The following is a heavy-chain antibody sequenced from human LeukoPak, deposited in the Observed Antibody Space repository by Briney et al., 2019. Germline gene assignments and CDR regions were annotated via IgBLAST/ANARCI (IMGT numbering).Heavy chain of an antibody. CDR2: ISYDASKK. J-gene: IGHJ4*02. CDR3: ARAITAMVTDY. Sequence: GGSLRLSCAASGFTFSTYGMHWVRRAPGKGLEWVAVISYDASKKNYADSVKGRFTISRDNSKNTLYLQMNSLRVEDTAVYHCARAITAMVTDYWGQGTPVTVSS. V-gene: IGHV3-30*03. D-gene: IGHD5-18*01. CDR1: GFTFSTYG.